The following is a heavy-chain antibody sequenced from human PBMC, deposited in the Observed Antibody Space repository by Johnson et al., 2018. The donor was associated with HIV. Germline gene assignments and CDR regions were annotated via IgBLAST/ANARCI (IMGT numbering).Heavy chain of an antibody. J-gene: IGHJ3*02. CDR3: ARDPRGEAMALDAFDI. V-gene: IGHV3-30*04. D-gene: IGHD5-18*01. Sequence: QMLLVESGGDVVQPGRSLRLSCAASGFTFRSYAMHWVRQAPGKGLEWVAAIGYDGNDKDYADSVKGRFTLSRDNSRNTLYLHLNSLRAVDTAVYYCARDPRGEAMALDAFDIWGQGTMVTVSS. CDR2: IGYDGNDK. CDR1: GFTFRSYA.